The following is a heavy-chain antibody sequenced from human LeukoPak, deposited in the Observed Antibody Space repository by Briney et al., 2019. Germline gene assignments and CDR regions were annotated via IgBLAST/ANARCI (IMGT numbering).Heavy chain of an antibody. D-gene: IGHD5-18*01. Sequence: SETLSLTXTVSGGSIRSSTHYWGWIRQPPGKGLEWIGSIYYSGRTYYNPPLKSRVTISVDTSKNQFSLRLSSVTAADTAVYYCARPDQRGYSYGYSAFDIWGQGTMVTVSS. CDR1: GGSIRSSTHY. J-gene: IGHJ3*02. CDR2: IYYSGRT. V-gene: IGHV4-39*01. CDR3: ARPDQRGYSYGYSAFDI.